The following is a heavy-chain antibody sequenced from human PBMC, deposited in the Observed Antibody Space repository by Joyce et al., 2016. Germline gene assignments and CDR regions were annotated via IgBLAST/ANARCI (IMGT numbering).Heavy chain of an antibody. CDR3: RRIPSGDVFDL. CDR2: IDWDDDE. CDR1: GFSLTTSGVR. Sequence: QVTLKESGPALVRPTQTLTLTCTFSGFSLTTSGVRVGWIRLPPGKALEWLARIDWDDDEFYISSLKTRLTISKDTSKNQVVLTVANVDPADTATYYCRRIPSGDVFDLWGRGILVTVSS. V-gene: IGHV2-70*04. J-gene: IGHJ2*01. D-gene: IGHD5-24*01.